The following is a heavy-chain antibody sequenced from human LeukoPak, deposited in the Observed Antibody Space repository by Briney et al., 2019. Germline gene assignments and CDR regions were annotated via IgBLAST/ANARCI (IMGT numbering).Heavy chain of an antibody. CDR1: GGIFSSYA. D-gene: IGHD6-19*01. J-gene: IGHJ3*02. Sequence: SVKVSCKASGGIFSSYAISWVRQAPGQGLEWMGGIIPIFGTANYAQKFQGRVTITADKSTSTAYMELSSLRSEDTAVYYCAREGIAVVTGAFDIWGQGTMVTVSS. V-gene: IGHV1-69*06. CDR2: IIPIFGTA. CDR3: AREGIAVVTGAFDI.